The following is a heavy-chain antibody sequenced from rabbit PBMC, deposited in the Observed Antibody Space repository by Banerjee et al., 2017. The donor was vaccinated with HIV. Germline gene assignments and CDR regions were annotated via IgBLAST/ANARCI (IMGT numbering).Heavy chain of an antibody. Sequence: QEQLVESGGDLVKPEGSLTLTCTASGFSFSSSYRLSWVRQAPGKGLEWIALINSDSGSARYASWAKGRFTISQTSSTTVTLQMTSLTAADTATYFCARGGVGGIYLDDGMDLWGPGTLVTVS. D-gene: IGHD5-1*01. V-gene: IGHV1S45*01. CDR2: INSDSGSA. CDR3: ARGGVGGIYLDDGMDL. CDR1: GFSFSSSYR. J-gene: IGHJ6*01.